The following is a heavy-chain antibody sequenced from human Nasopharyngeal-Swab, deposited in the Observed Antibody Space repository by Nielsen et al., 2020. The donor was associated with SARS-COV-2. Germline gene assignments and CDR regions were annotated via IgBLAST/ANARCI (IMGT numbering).Heavy chain of an antibody. CDR3: ARGHNTYCGGDCYSLAPDY. CDR2: ISYDGSNK. J-gene: IGHJ4*02. D-gene: IGHD2-21*02. Sequence: GGSLRLSCAASGFTFSSYGMHWVRQAPGKGLEWVAVISYDGSNKYYADSVKGRFTISRGNSKNTLYLQMNSLRAEDTAVYYCARGHNTYCGGDCYSLAPDYWGQGTLVTVSS. CDR1: GFTFSSYG. V-gene: IGHV3-30*03.